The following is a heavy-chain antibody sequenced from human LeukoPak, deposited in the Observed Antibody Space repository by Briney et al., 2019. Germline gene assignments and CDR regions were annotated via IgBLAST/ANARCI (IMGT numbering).Heavy chain of an antibody. CDR1: GYTFTSYD. CDR3: ARAKKIRFGVVPSHYYYYMDV. J-gene: IGHJ6*03. CDR2: MNPNSGNT. Sequence: GASVKVSCKASGYTFTSYDINWVRQATGQGLEWMGWMNPNSGNTGYAQKFQGRVTITRNTSISTAYMELSSLRSEDTAVYYCARAKKIRFGVVPSHYYYYMDVWGKGTTVTVSS. D-gene: IGHD3-3*01. V-gene: IGHV1-8*03.